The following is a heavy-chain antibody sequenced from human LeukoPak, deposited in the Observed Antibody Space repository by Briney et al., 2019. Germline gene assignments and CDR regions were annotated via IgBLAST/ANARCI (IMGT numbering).Heavy chain of an antibody. J-gene: IGHJ4*02. CDR2: INPSGGST. Sequence: GASVKVSCKASGYTFTSYYMHWVRQAPGQGLEWMGIINPSGGSTSYAQKFQGRVTMTRDTSTSTAYMELSSLRSEDTAVYYCARARGWYEIDYWGQGTLVTVSS. CDR3: ARARGWYEIDY. D-gene: IGHD6-19*01. V-gene: IGHV1-46*01. CDR1: GYTFTSYY.